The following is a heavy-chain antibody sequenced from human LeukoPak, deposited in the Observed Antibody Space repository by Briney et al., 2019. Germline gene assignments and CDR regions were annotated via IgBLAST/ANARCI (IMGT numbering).Heavy chain of an antibody. CDR3: ASALDYYDSRGPPKD. CDR1: GGSISSSSYY. CDR2: TYYSGHN. J-gene: IGHJ4*02. V-gene: IGHV4-39*07. D-gene: IGHD3-22*01. Sequence: SETLSLTCTVSGGSISSSSYYWGWIRQPPGKGLEWIGSTYYSGHNYDHTSLKTRVTTSVDTSKNQCSLKLSSAAAADTAMYYCASALDYYDSRGPPKDWGKGTLVTVSS.